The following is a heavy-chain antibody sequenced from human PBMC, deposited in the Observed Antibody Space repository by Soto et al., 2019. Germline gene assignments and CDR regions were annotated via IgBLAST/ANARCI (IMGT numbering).Heavy chain of an antibody. CDR1: EFSSMG. CDR2: IYLNDGE. V-gene: IGHV2-5*01. CDR3: AHAYLYSRHGSVGFNS. D-gene: IGHD2-21*01. Sequence: QITLKESGPTLVEPTQTLTLTCTFSEFSSMGVGWIRQPPGKALEWLALIYLNDGERYSPSLKSRLTITMDTSKKQVVLTVTNMGPADAATYYCAHAYLYSRHGSVGFNSWGQGTLVTVSS. J-gene: IGHJ4*02.